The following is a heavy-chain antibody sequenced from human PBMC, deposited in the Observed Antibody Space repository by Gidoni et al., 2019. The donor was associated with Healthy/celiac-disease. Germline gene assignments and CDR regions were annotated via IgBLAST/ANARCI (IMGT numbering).Heavy chain of an antibody. D-gene: IGHD6-19*01. V-gene: IGHV4-39*01. J-gene: IGHJ4*02. CDR1: GGSISSSSYY. CDR3: ASIAVAGTYFDY. Sequence: QLQLQESGPGLVTPSETLSLTCTVSGGSISSSSYYWGWIRQPPGKGLEWIGSIYYSGSTYYNPSLKSRVTISVDTSKNQFSLKLSSVTAADTAVYYCASIAVAGTYFDYWGQGTLVTVSS. CDR2: IYYSGST.